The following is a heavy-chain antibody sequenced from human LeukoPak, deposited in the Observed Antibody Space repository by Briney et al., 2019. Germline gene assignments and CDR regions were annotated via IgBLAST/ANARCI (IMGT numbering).Heavy chain of an antibody. CDR1: GYTFTSYY. D-gene: IGHD3-10*01. Sequence: ASVKVSCKASGYTFTSYYMHWVRQAPGQGLEWMGIINPNGGSTSYAQKFQGRVTMTRDTSTSTAYMELRSLRSDDTAVYYCARSTYYYGSGSYCYDYWGQGTLVTVSS. CDR2: INPNGGST. CDR3: ARSTYYYGSGSYCYDY. V-gene: IGHV1-46*01. J-gene: IGHJ4*02.